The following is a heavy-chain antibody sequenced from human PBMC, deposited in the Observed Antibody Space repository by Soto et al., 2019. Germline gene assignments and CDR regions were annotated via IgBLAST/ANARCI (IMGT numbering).Heavy chain of an antibody. CDR1: GYTFTSYG. Sequence: QVQLVQSGAEVKKPGASVKVSCKASGYTFTSYGISWVRQAPGQGLEWMAWISAYNGNTNYAQKLQGRVTMTTDTATSTAYMELRSLRSDDTAVYYCARCLAAVAGASYYGMDVWGQGTTVTVSS. CDR2: ISAYNGNT. D-gene: IGHD6-19*01. J-gene: IGHJ6*02. V-gene: IGHV1-18*01. CDR3: ARCLAAVAGASYYGMDV.